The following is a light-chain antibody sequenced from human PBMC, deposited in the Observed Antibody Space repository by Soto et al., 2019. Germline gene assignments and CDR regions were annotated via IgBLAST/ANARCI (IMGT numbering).Light chain of an antibody. CDR2: KAS. CDR3: QQYNSYWT. Sequence: DIQMTQSPSTLSASVGDRVTITCRASQSINNWLAWYQQKPGKAPKLLIYKASSLESGVPSRFSGSGSGTEFTLTISSLQADYFATYCCQQYNSYWTFGQGTKVDIK. CDR1: QSINNW. J-gene: IGKJ1*01. V-gene: IGKV1-5*03.